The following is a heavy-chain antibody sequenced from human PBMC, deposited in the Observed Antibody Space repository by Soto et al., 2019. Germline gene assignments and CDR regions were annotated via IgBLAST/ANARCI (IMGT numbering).Heavy chain of an antibody. D-gene: IGHD4-17*01. CDR1: GFTFGTHW. CDR2: INQDGTAK. J-gene: IGHJ4*02. V-gene: IGHV3-7*04. CDR3: ASDYGL. Sequence: EVQLVESGGGLVQPGGSLRLSCAVSGFTFGTHWMSWVRQAPGKGPEWVANINQDGTAKSYVDSVKGRFTISRDNAKNSLYLQMNSLRVEDTAVCYCASDYGLGGQGSLVTVSS.